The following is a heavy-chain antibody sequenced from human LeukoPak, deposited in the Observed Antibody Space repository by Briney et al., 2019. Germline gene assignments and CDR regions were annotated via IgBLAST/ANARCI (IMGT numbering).Heavy chain of an antibody. CDR3: ARVTKSGYSYGYVNYYYYMDV. V-gene: IGHV3-48*01. D-gene: IGHD5-18*01. CDR1: GFTFSSYG. Sequence: GGSLRLSCAASGFTFSSYGMSWVRQAPGKGLEWVSYISSSSSTIYYADSVKGRFTISRDNAKNSLYLQMNSLRAEDTAVYYCARVTKSGYSYGYVNYYYYMDVWGKGTTVTVSS. J-gene: IGHJ6*03. CDR2: ISSSSSTI.